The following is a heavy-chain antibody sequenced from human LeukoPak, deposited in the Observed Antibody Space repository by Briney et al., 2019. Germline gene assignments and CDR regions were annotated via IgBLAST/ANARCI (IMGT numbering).Heavy chain of an antibody. Sequence: SETLSLTCTVSGGSLSSPTYYWAWIRQPPGQELEWIKPIHYSGSTYDNPYLKSRFNMSVDTSKNQFVLKLSSVPAADTAVYYCARLGGYHDPPDYWGQGTLVSVSS. D-gene: IGHD3-16*02. J-gene: IGHJ4*02. CDR1: GGSLSSPTYY. CDR2: IHYSGST. CDR3: ARLGGYHDPPDY. V-gene: IGHV4-39*01.